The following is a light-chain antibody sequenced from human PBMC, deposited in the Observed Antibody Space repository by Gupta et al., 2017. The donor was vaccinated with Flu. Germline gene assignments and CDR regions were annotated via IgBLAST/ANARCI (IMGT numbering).Light chain of an antibody. CDR1: SSNNGAGYD. J-gene: IGLJ1*01. Sequence: PVLTPPPSASGAPGQRVTITCTGSSSNNGAGYDVHWYQQHPGTAPKLLVYGNSNRPSGVPDRFSGSKSATSASLAIIGLQAEDEADYYCQSDGSSLSGSNVFGTGTKVTVL. CDR2: GNS. CDR3: QSDGSSLSGSNV. V-gene: IGLV1-40*01.